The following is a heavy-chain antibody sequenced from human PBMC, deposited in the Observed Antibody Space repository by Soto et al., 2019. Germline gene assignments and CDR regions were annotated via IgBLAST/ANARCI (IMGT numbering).Heavy chain of an antibody. V-gene: IGHV3-15*01. Sequence: EVQLVESGGGLVKPGGSLRLSCAASGFTFSNAWMSWVRQAPGKGLEWVGRIKSKTDGGTTDYAAPVKGRFTISRDDSKNTLYLQMNSLKTEDTAVYYCTTVYPLTVITSAFDIWGQGTMVTVSS. CDR1: GFTFSNAW. CDR3: TTVYPLTVITSAFDI. J-gene: IGHJ3*02. D-gene: IGHD4-17*01. CDR2: IKSKTDGGTT.